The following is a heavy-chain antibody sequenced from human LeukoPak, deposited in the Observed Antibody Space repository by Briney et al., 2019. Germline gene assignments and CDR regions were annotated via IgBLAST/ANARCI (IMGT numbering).Heavy chain of an antibody. J-gene: IGHJ4*02. Sequence: GGPLRLSCAASGFTFSSYSMNWVRQAPGKGLEWVSSISSSSSYIYYADSVKGRFTISRDNAKNSLYLQMNSLRAEDTAVYHCAKKGHRTGTTHIDFWGQGTLVTVSS. CDR1: GFTFSSYS. CDR3: AKKGHRTGTTHIDF. CDR2: ISSSSSYI. D-gene: IGHD1-1*01. V-gene: IGHV3-21*04.